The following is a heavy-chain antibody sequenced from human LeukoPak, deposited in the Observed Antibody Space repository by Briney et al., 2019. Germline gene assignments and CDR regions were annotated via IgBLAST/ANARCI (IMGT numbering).Heavy chain of an antibody. V-gene: IGHV4-59*01. J-gene: IGHJ4*02. CDR3: ARMSPYYYDSNYLDY. D-gene: IGHD3-22*01. Sequence: SETLSLTCTVSGGSISSYYWSWIRQPPGKGLEWIGYIYYSGSTNYNPSLKGRVTISVDTSKNQFSLKLSSVTAADTAVYYCARMSPYYYDSNYLDYWGQGTLVTVS. CDR2: IYYSGST. CDR1: GGSISSYY.